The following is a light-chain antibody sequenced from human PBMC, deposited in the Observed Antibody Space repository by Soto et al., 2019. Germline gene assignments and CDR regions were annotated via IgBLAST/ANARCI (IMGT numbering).Light chain of an antibody. J-gene: IGLJ1*01. CDR2: LNSDGSH. CDR3: QAWDTGTQNYV. CDR1: SGHSNYA. V-gene: IGLV4-69*01. Sequence: QLVLTQSPSASASLGASVKLTCTLSSGHSNYAIAWHQQQPEKGPRYLMKLNSDGSHRKGDGIPDRFSGSSSGAERYLAISSLHSEDEADYYCQAWDTGTQNYVFGTGTKLPVL.